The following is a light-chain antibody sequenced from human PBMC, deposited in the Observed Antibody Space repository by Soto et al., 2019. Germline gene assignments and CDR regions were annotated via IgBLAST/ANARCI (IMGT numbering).Light chain of an antibody. CDR1: HNIGRF. CDR3: QQYGSSPT. CDR2: GTS. Sequence: DIQMTQSPSSLYASVGDRVTMTCRASHNIGRFLNWYQQKGGNAPKLLIYGTSNLASGVPLRFSGGGSGTDFTLTISRLEPEDVAVYYCQQYGSSPTFGGGTKVDIK. J-gene: IGKJ4*01. V-gene: IGKV1-39*01.